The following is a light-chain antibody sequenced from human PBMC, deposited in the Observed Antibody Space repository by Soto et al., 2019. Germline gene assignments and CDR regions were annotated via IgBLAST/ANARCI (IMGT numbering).Light chain of an antibody. Sequence: EIVMTQSPATLSVSPGERATLSCRASQSVSSNLAWYQQKPGQAPRLLINGASTRATGIPARFRGSGSGTAFTLTISSLQSEDFAVYYCQQYNNWPQTVGQGTKVEIK. CDR3: QQYNNWPQT. V-gene: IGKV3-15*01. CDR1: QSVSSN. CDR2: GAS. J-gene: IGKJ1*01.